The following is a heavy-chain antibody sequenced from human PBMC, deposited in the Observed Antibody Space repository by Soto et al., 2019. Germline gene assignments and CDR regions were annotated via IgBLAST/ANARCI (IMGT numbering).Heavy chain of an antibody. Sequence: QVQLQESGPGLVKPSQTLSLTCTVSGGSITSSGYYWGWIRQHPGEGLEWIGFTSNSGSTSYNPSLKSRVTISVDTSSNQFSLNLKSVTAADTAFYYCARGGGSTKVDYWGQGTLVTVSP. CDR3: ARGGGSTKVDY. V-gene: IGHV4-31*03. CDR1: GGSITSSGYY. CDR2: TSNSGST. D-gene: IGHD2-2*01. J-gene: IGHJ4*02.